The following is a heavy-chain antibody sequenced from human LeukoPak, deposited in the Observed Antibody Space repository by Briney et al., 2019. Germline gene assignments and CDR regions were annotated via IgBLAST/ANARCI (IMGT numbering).Heavy chain of an antibody. V-gene: IGHV3-23*01. Sequence: GGSLRLSCAASGFTFSSYAMSWVRQALGKGLEWVSAISGSGGSTYYADSVKGRFTISRDNSKNTLYLQMNSLRAEDTAIYYCAKDRDPYYYGAGSYYNGVFDYGGQGTLVTVSS. J-gene: IGHJ4*02. CDR2: ISGSGGST. D-gene: IGHD3-10*01. CDR3: AKDRDPYYYGAGSYYNGVFDY. CDR1: GFTFSSYA.